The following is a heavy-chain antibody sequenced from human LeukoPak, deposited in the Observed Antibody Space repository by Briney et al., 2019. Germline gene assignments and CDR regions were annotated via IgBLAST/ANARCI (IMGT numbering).Heavy chain of an antibody. CDR2: MNPNSGNT. Sequence: ASVKVSCKASGYTFTSYDINWVRQATGQGLEWMGWMNPNSGNTGYAQKFQGRVTITRNTSISTAYMELSRLRSDDTAVYYCARSRYFDWLYDYWGQGTLVTVSS. J-gene: IGHJ4*02. CDR3: ARSRYFDWLYDY. D-gene: IGHD3-9*01. CDR1: GYTFTSYD. V-gene: IGHV1-8*03.